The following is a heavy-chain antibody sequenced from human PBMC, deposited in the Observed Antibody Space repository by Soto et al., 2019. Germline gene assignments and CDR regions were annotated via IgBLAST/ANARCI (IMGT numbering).Heavy chain of an antibody. Sequence: QIQLVQSGGEVKKPGASVKVSCKSSGYTFISHSITWVRQAPGQGLEWMGQISAYNGNTNYAQKFQGRVTMTTDTSTSTAYMELRSLRSDDTAVYYCARGAFCGGAPGCRDMDVWGQGTTVTVSS. D-gene: IGHD2-21*01. CDR3: ARGAFCGGAPGCRDMDV. V-gene: IGHV1-18*01. CDR2: ISAYNGNT. J-gene: IGHJ6*02. CDR1: GYTFISHS.